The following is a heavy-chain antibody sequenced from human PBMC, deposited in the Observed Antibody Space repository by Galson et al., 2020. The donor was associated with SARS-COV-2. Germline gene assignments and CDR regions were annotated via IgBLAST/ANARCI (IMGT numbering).Heavy chain of an antibody. D-gene: IGHD1-1*01. Sequence: GGSLRLSCAASGLTVSSIGIHWVRQAPGKGPEWVTFISYHGSFLYYADSVQGRFTISRDTSKNTVYLQMNSLRAEDTALYYCAKQMYGRNNAAFDLWGQGTMVTV. CDR3: AKQMYGRNNAAFDL. V-gene: IGHV3-30*18. CDR2: ISYHGSFL. CDR1: GLTVSSIG. J-gene: IGHJ3*01.